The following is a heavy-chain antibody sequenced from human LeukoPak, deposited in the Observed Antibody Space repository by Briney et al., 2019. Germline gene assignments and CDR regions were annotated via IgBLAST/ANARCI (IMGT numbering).Heavy chain of an antibody. J-gene: IGHJ6*03. V-gene: IGHV4-59*01. Sequence: PSETLSLTCTVSGGSISSYYWSWIRQPPGKGLEWIGHIYYSGSTNYNPSLKSRVTISVDTSKNQFSLKLSSVTAADTAVYYCARGGPLMVYAPPGYYYMDVWGKGTTVTVSS. D-gene: IGHD2-8*01. CDR2: IYYSGST. CDR3: ARGGPLMVYAPPGYYYMDV. CDR1: GGSISSYY.